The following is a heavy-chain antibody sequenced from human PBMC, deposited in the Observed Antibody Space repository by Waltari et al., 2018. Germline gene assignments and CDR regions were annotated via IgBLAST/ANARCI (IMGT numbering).Heavy chain of an antibody. V-gene: IGHV4-39*01. D-gene: IGHD2-8*02. CDR2: INYRGTT. J-gene: IGHJ4*02. Sequence: QLQLQESGPGLVKPSETLSLTCTVSGGSITSDTYYWSWIRQPPGKGLGWVASINYRGTTYYNPSLKSGVIISIDTSKNQFSRELNSVTAADTAVYYCARYWVSGGFHFDYWGQGALVTVSS. CDR3: ARYWVSGGFHFDY. CDR1: GGSITSDTYY.